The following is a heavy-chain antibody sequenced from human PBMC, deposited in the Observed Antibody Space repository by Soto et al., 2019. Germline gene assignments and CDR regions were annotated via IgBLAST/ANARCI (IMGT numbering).Heavy chain of an antibody. D-gene: IGHD6-13*01. J-gene: IGHJ6*02. CDR1: GFTFSSYA. Sequence: GGSLRLSCAASGFTFSSYAMSWVRQAPGKGLEWVSAISGSGGSTYYADSVKGRFTISRDNSKNTLYLQMNSLRAEDTAVYYCAKDRQYSSSSYYYYGMAVWGQGTTVTVSS. CDR3: AKDRQYSSSSYYYYGMAV. V-gene: IGHV3-23*01. CDR2: ISGSGGST.